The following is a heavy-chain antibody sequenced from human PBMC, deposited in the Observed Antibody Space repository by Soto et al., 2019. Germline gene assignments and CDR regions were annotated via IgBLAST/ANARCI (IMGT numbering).Heavy chain of an antibody. CDR3: ARGPGMDGDDLQS. D-gene: IGHD4-17*01. J-gene: IGHJ5*02. CDR2: INHSGST. Sequence: SETLSLTCAVYGGSFSVYYWSWIRHPPGKGLEWIGEINHSGSTNYNPSLKSRVTISVDTSKNQFSLKLSSVTAADTAVYYCARGPGMDGDDLQSWGQGTLVTVSS. V-gene: IGHV4-34*01. CDR1: GGSFSVYY.